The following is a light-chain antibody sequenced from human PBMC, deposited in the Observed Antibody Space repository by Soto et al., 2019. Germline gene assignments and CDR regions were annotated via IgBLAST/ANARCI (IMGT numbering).Light chain of an antibody. Sequence: EMVTTQSPATLSVSPGERATLSCRASQNLSRNLAWYQQQPGQAPRLLIYGASTRATGIPARFSGSGSGTDFILTISSLQSEDFAVYYCQQYDNWPHTFGQGTKLEIK. CDR1: QNLSRN. V-gene: IGKV3-15*01. J-gene: IGKJ2*01. CDR3: QQYDNWPHT. CDR2: GAS.